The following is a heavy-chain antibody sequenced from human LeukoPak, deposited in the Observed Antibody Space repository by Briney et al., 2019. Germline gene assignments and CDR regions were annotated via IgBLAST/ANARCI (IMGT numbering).Heavy chain of an antibody. Sequence: SETLSLTCTVSGGSVSSGTYYWSWIRQPPGKGLEWIGYIDYIGNTNYNPSLKSRVTISVGTSKNQFSLKLTSVTAADTAVYYCARTVLAAASVFDYWGQGTLVTVSP. CDR2: IDYIGNT. D-gene: IGHD6-25*01. CDR1: GGSVSSGTYY. J-gene: IGHJ4*02. CDR3: ARTVLAAASVFDY. V-gene: IGHV4-61*01.